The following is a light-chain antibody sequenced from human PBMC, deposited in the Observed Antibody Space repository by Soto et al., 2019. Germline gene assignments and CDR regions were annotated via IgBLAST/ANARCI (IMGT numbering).Light chain of an antibody. V-gene: IGKV3D-15*01. CDR2: GAS. J-gene: IGKJ1*01. CDR1: QSVSSN. CDR3: QQYHSYWT. Sequence: EIVMTQSPATLSVSPGERATLSCRASQSVSSNLAWYPQKPGQAPRLLISGASNRATGIPDRFSGSGSGTDFTLTISSLQPDDFATYYCQQYHSYWTFGQGTKVDI.